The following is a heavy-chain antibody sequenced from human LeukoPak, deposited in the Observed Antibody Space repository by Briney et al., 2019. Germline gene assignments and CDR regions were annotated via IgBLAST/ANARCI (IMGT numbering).Heavy chain of an antibody. J-gene: IGHJ3*02. D-gene: IGHD2-21*01. CDR2: INPSTGGT. CDR1: GYTFTGYY. Sequence: ASVKVSCKASGYTFTGYYMHWVRQAPGQGLEWMGWINPSTGGTNYVQKFQGRVTMTRDTSINTAYMELSRLRSDDTAVYYCATGFVVIGAFDIWGQGTLVAVSS. V-gene: IGHV1-2*02. CDR3: ATGFVVIGAFDI.